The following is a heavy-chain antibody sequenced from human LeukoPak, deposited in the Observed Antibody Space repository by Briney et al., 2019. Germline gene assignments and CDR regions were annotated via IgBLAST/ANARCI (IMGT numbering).Heavy chain of an antibody. V-gene: IGHV3-30-3*01. D-gene: IGHD5-12*01. Sequence: GGSLRLSCAASGFTFSSYTFHWVRQAPGKGLEWVAVQDGNNKYYTDSVKGRFTIFRDNSKNTLYLQMNSLRAEDTAVYYCARDDRGYSGYHFDHWGQGTLVTVSS. J-gene: IGHJ4*02. CDR3: ARDDRGYSGYHFDH. CDR1: GFTFSSYT. CDR2: QDGNNK.